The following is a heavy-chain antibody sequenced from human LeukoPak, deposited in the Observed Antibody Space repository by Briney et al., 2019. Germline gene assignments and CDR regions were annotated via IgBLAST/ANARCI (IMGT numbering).Heavy chain of an antibody. CDR2: INNNGGGT. J-gene: IGHJ4*02. D-gene: IGHD3-16*02. Sequence: GGSLRLSCAASGFTFSSYEMNWVRQAPGKGLEWISTINNNGGGTYYADSVKGRFTASRDNSKRTLYLEMNSLRAEDTAVYYCAKDTTYYDYVWGSYQASDPGPYWGQGTLVTVSS. CDR3: AKDTTYYDYVWGSYQASDPGPY. V-gene: IGHV3-23*01. CDR1: GFTFSSYE.